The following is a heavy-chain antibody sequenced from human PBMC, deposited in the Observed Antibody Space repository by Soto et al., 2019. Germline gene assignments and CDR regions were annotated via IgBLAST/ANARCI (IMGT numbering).Heavy chain of an antibody. CDR1: GYIFTDIY. Sequence: QVQLVQSGAEVKKPGASVKVSCKASGYIFTDIYIHWVRQAPGQGLEWMGWIIPNSGGTTYAQNFQGRVTLTRDTSINTAYMELSSLTSDDTAIYYCARAGGGLVAWGHGTLVTVSS. CDR3: ARAGGGLVA. D-gene: IGHD3-16*01. CDR2: IIPNSGGT. J-gene: IGHJ4*01. V-gene: IGHV1-2*02.